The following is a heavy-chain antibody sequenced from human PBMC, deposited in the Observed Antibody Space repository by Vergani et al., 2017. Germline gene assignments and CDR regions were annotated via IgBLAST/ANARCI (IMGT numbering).Heavy chain of an antibody. V-gene: IGHV4-61*02. D-gene: IGHD2-15*01. CDR3: ARGSCLGGSCYKPLFDY. CDR1: GGSINSHNYY. J-gene: IGHJ4*02. CDR2: IHTSGST. Sequence: QVQLQESGPGLVKPSQTLSLTCTVSGGSINSHNYYWSWIRQPAGKGLEWIGRIHTSGSTNYNPSLRSRVTMSEDTSKNQFSLNLTSVTAADTDLYFCARGSCLGGSCYKPLFDYWGQGILVTVSS.